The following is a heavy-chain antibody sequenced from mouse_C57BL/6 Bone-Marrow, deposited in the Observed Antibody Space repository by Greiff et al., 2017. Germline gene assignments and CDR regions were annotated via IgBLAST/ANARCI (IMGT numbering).Heavy chain of an antibody. CDR1: GFSLSTSGMG. Sequence: QVTLKESGPGILQSSQTLSLTCSFSGFSLSTSGMGVSWIRQPSGKGLEWLAHIYWDDDKRSHPSLKSRPTISKDTSSNQLVLKITSVDTADSTTYYWALSTMVTRLAYWGQGTLVTVSA. CDR3: ALSTMVTRLAY. V-gene: IGHV8-12*01. D-gene: IGHD2-1*01. CDR2: IYWDDDK. J-gene: IGHJ3*01.